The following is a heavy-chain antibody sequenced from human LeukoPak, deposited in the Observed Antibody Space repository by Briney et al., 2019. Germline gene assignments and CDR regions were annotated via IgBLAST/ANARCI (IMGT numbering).Heavy chain of an antibody. CDR1: GFAVSNNF. Sequence: GGSLRLSCAASGFAVSNNFMSWVRQPPGKGLEWLSVLFSNGATYYIDSVKDRFTISRDDSKNILYLQLDPLRSEDPALYCFAKARPGGSGDLWGGGTVVTVSS. D-gene: IGHD3-16*01. CDR3: AKARPGGSGDL. J-gene: IGHJ5*02. V-gene: IGHV3-53*03. CDR2: LFSNGAT.